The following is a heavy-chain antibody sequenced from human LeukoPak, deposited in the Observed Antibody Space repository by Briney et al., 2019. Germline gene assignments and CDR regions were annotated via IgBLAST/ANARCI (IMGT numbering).Heavy chain of an antibody. J-gene: IGHJ4*02. CDR1: GGSISSYY. V-gene: IGHV4-59*01. D-gene: IGHD2-15*01. CDR3: ARGAAPFDY. CDR2: IYYSGST. Sequence: TSSETLSLTCTVSGGSISSYYWSWIRRPPGKGLEWIGYIYYSGSTNYNPSLKSRVTISVDTSKNQFSLKLSSVTAADTAVYYCARGAAPFDYWGQGTLVTVSS.